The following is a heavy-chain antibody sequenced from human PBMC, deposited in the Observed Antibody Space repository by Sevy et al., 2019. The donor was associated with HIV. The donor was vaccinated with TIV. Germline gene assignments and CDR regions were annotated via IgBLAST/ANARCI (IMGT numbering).Heavy chain of an antibody. CDR2: IYYSVST. CDR3: ARHGKEDCFDP. CDR1: GGSISSYY. D-gene: IGHD1-26*01. V-gene: IGHV4-59*08. Sequence: SETLSLTCTVSGGSISSYYWSWIRQPPGKGLEWIGYIYYSVSTNYNPSLKSRVTISVDTSKNQFSLKLSSVTAADTAVYYCARHGKEDCFDPWGQGTLVTVSS. J-gene: IGHJ5*02.